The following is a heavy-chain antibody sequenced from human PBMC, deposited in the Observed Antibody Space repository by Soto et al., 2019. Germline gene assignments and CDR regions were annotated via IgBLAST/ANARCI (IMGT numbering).Heavy chain of an antibody. D-gene: IGHD2-2*01. CDR2: ISAYNGNT. Sequence: ASVKVSCKASGYTFTSYGISWVRQAPGQGLEWMGWISAYNGNTNYAQKLQGRVTMTTDTSTSTAYMELRSLRSDDTAVYYCARQDLYCSSTSCYLGDLDYWGQGTLVTVSS. V-gene: IGHV1-18*01. J-gene: IGHJ4*02. CDR1: GYTFTSYG. CDR3: ARQDLYCSSTSCYLGDLDY.